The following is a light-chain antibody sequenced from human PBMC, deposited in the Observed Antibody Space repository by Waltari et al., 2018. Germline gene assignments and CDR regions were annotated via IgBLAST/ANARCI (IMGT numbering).Light chain of an antibody. CDR3: CSYGGRGTYTWV. CDR2: DSY. CDR1: SSDVGLYNL. J-gene: IGLJ3*02. Sequence: QSALTQPASVSGSPGQSITISCSGTSSDVGLYNLVAWYQQHRGKAPKLIIYDSYRPASGLSVRFSGSKSGDTASLTSSGLQAEDGADYYCCSYGGRGTYTWVFGGGTKLTVL. V-gene: IGLV2-23*01.